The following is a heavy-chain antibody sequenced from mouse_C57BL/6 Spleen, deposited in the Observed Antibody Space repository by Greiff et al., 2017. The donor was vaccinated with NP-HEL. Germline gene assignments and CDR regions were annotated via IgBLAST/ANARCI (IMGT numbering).Heavy chain of an antibody. CDR1: GYAFTNYL. CDR3: ARRLFSYYAMDY. V-gene: IGHV1-54*01. CDR2: INPGSGGT. Sequence: VKLQQSGAELVRPGTSVKVSCKASGYAFTNYLIEWVKQRPGQGLEWIGVINPGSGGTNYNEKFKGKATLTADKSSSTAYMQLSSLTSEDSAVYFCARRLFSYYAMDYWGQGTSVTVSS. J-gene: IGHJ4*01.